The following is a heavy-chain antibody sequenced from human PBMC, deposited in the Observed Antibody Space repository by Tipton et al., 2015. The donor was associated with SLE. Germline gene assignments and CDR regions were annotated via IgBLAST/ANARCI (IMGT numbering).Heavy chain of an antibody. V-gene: IGHV4-38-2*01. CDR1: GSSISNGYY. CDR2: IYHSGRT. J-gene: IGHJ4*02. CDR3: ARWGDFGDY. D-gene: IGHD3-16*01. Sequence: PGLVKPSETLSLTCAVSGSSISNGYYWGWIRQPPGKGLEWIGNIYHSGRTYYNPSLQSRVTILVDASKNQIFLKLTSVTAADTATYYCARWGDFGDYWGQGTLVTVSS.